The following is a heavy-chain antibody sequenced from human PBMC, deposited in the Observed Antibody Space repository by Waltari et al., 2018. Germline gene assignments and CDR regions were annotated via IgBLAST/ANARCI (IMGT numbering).Heavy chain of an antibody. D-gene: IGHD6-13*01. CDR3: ARDPSSSWYRPNWFDP. Sequence: QVQLVQSGAEVKKPGSSVKVSCKASGGTFSSYAISWVLQAPGQGLEWMGGIIPIFGTANYAQKFQGRVTITADESTSTAYMELSSLRSEDTAVYYCARDPSSSWYRPNWFDPWGQGTLVTVSS. CDR1: GGTFSSYA. J-gene: IGHJ5*02. CDR2: IIPIFGTA. V-gene: IGHV1-69*01.